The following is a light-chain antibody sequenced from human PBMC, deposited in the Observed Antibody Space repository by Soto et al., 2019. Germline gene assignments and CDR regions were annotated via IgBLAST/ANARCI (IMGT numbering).Light chain of an antibody. CDR1: SSNIGGTNY. CDR2: SNN. CDR3: ASWDDRLGAVI. Sequence: QSVLTQPPSASGTPGQKVFISCSGSSSNIGGTNYAYWYQQLPGAAPKLLMHSNNLRPSGVPERISGSKFGTAASLAISGLRSEDVAVYYCASWDDRLGAVIFGGGTKLTVL. J-gene: IGLJ2*01. V-gene: IGLV1-47*02.